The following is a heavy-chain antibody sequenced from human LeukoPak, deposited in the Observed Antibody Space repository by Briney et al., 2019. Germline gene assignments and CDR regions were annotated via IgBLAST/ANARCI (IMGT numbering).Heavy chain of an antibody. CDR1: GGSVNSGSFY. CDR3: ARSNNWKPEFDY. J-gene: IGHJ4*02. V-gene: IGHV4-61*01. CDR2: IYSSGST. D-gene: IGHD1-20*01. Sequence: SETLSLTCTVSGGSVNSGSFYWSWIRQPPGKGLHWVGYIYSSGSTYYIPSLKSRVTMSVDTSKNQFSLKLSSVTAADTAVYYCARSNNWKPEFDYWGQGTLVTVSS.